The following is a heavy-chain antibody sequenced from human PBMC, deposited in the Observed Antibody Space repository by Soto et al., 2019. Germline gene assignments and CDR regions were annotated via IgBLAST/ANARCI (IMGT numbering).Heavy chain of an antibody. CDR1: GGSFSGYY. CDR2: INHSGST. J-gene: IGHJ4*02. CDR3: ARMRPSSTVTTGHFDY. Sequence: SETLSLTCAVYGGSFSGYYWSWIRQPPGKGLEWIGEINHSGSTNYNPSLKSRVTISVDTSKNQFSLKLSSVTAADTAVYYCARMRPSSTVTTGHFDYWGQGTLVTVSS. V-gene: IGHV4-34*01. D-gene: IGHD4-17*01.